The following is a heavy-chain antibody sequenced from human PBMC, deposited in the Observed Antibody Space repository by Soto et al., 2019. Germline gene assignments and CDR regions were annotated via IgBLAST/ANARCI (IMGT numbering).Heavy chain of an antibody. CDR3: ARGSIAAAGRFDY. Sequence: QVQLVESGGGLVKPGGSLRLSCAASGFNFSDYYMSWIRQAPGKGLEWVSYISYSSSYTNYADSVKGRFTISRDNAKNSLYLQMNSLRAEDTAVYYCARGSIAAAGRFDYWGQGTLVTVSS. J-gene: IGHJ4*02. CDR2: ISYSSSYT. V-gene: IGHV3-11*05. CDR1: GFNFSDYY. D-gene: IGHD6-13*01.